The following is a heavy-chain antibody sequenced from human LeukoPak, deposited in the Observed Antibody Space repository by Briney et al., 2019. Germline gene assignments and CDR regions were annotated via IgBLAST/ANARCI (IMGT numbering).Heavy chain of an antibody. CDR2: ISYSGST. Sequence: SETLSLTCTVSGSSISSFSWSWIRQPAGKGLELIGYISYSGSTNYNPSLKSRVTISVDTSRNQLSLKLSSVTAADTAVYYCARWAGGGNRGFDYWGQGTLVTVSA. D-gene: IGHD3-16*01. J-gene: IGHJ4*02. CDR3: ARWAGGGNRGFDY. CDR1: GSSISSFS. V-gene: IGHV4-59*01.